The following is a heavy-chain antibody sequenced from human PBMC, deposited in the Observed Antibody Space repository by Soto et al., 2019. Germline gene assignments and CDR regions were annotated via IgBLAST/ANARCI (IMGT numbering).Heavy chain of an antibody. CDR1: GYTFSSYY. CDR3: ARASGSGRRFDY. V-gene: IGHV1-46*03. Sequence: AAVKVSCKACGYTFSSYYMHWVRQAPGQGLEWVGLINPSGVSTNYAQKLQGRVTMTKDTSTSTVYLELSSLSSEDTAVYYCARASGSGRRFDYWGQGTLVTVSS. J-gene: IGHJ4*02. CDR2: INPSGVST. D-gene: IGHD2-15*01.